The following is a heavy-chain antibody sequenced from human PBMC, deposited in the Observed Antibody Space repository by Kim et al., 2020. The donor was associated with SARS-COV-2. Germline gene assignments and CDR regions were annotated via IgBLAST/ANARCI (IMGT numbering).Heavy chain of an antibody. CDR2: IYTSGST. D-gene: IGHD6-13*01. J-gene: IGHJ2*01. CDR3: ARDRQLWYFDL. Sequence: SETLSLTCTVSGGSISSGSYYWSWIRQPAGKGLEWIGRIYTSGSTNYNPSLKSRVTISVDTSKNQFSLKLSSVTAADTAVYYCARDRQLWYFDLWGRGTLVTVSS. V-gene: IGHV4-61*02. CDR1: GGSISSGSYY.